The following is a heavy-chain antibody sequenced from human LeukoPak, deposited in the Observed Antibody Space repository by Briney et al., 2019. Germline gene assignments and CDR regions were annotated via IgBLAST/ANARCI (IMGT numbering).Heavy chain of an antibody. CDR3: ARQRTGRHNWFDP. CDR2: INPNSGGT. D-gene: IGHD1-14*01. Sequence: GASVKVSCKASGYTFTGYYMHWLRQAPGQGLEWMGWINPNSGGTNYAQKFQGRVTMTRDTSISTAYMELSRLRSDDTAVYYCARQRTGRHNWFDPWGQGTLVTVSS. V-gene: IGHV1-2*02. CDR1: GYTFTGYY. J-gene: IGHJ5*02.